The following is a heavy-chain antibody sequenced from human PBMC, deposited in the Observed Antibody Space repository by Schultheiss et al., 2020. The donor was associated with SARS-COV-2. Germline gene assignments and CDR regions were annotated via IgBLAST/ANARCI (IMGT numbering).Heavy chain of an antibody. CDR3: AHWPYYYGMDV. CDR2: IYWNDDK. CDR1: GFSLSTSGVG. Sequence: GPTLVTKKKKGRRKGTFAGFSLSTSGVGVGWIRQPPGKALEWLALIYWNDDKRYSPSLKSRLTITKDTSKNQVVLTMTNMDPVDTATYYCAHWPYYYGMDVWGQGTTVTVSS. V-gene: IGHV2-5*01. J-gene: IGHJ6*02.